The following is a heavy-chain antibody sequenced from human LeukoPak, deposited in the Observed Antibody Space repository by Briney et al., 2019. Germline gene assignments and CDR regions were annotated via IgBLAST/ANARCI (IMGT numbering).Heavy chain of an antibody. CDR3: ARDLGSGGSRYYDILTGVFGGGSASFDY. Sequence: WASVKVSCKASGYTFTSYYMHWVRQAPGQGLEWMGIINPSGGSTSYAQKFQGRVTMTRDTSTSTVYMELSSLRSEDTAVYYCARDLGSGGSRYYDILTGVFGGGSASFDYWGQGTLVTVSS. V-gene: IGHV1-46*01. D-gene: IGHD3-9*01. CDR1: GYTFTSYY. J-gene: IGHJ4*02. CDR2: INPSGGST.